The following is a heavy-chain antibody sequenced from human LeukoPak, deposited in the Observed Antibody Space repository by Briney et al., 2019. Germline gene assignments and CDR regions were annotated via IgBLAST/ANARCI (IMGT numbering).Heavy chain of an antibody. V-gene: IGHV4-39*01. CDR2: IYYSGST. CDR3: ARHGYCSSTSCYSEGVDY. CDR1: GFTFSNYW. J-gene: IGHJ4*02. Sequence: GSLRLSCAASGFTFSNYWMSWVRQAPGKGLEWIGSIYYSGSTYYNPSLKSRVTISVDTSKNQFSLKLSSVTAADTAVYYCARHGYCSSTSCYSEGVDYWGQGTLVTVSS. D-gene: IGHD2-2*03.